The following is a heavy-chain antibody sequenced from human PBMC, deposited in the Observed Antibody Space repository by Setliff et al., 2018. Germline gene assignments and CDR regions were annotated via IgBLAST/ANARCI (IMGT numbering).Heavy chain of an antibody. CDR1: GYTFSAYY. CDR3: ARATRDSSGWYYEYNWFDP. J-gene: IGHJ5*02. V-gene: IGHV1-2*02. Sequence: ASVKVSCKASGYTFSAYYIHWVRQAPGQGLEWMGWINPHSGGTNFPQTFQGRVTMTRDTSINTAYMELSTLTSDDTAVYFCARATRDSSGWYYEYNWFDPWGQGTLVTVSS. D-gene: IGHD6-19*01. CDR2: INPHSGGT.